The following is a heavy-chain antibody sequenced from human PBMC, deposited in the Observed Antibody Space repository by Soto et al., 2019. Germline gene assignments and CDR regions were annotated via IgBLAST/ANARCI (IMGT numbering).Heavy chain of an antibody. J-gene: IGHJ4*02. CDR1: GGSFSGYY. D-gene: IGHD3-10*01. CDR3: ARGSSYSPVNIFDY. Sequence: NPSETLSLTCAVYGGSFSGYYWSWIRQPPGKGLEWIGEINHSGSTNYNPSLKSRVTISVDTSKNQFSLKLSSVTAADTAVYYCARGSSYSPVNIFDYWGQGTLVTVSS. V-gene: IGHV4-34*01. CDR2: INHSGST.